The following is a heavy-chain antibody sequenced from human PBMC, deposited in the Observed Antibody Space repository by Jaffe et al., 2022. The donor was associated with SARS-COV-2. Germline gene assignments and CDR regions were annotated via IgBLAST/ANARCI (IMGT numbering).Heavy chain of an antibody. CDR2: IHHSGNS. V-gene: IGHV4-4*02. CDR1: GDSISSSDW. J-gene: IGHJ4*02. Sequence: QVQLQESGPGLVEPSGTLSLTCTVSGDSISSSDWWSWVRQAPGRGLEWIGEIHHSGNSDYNPSLKSRVTMSVDKSKNQFSLKVNSVTAADTAVYYCAREPYDDFGDWGQGTLVIVSS. CDR3: AREPYDDFGD. D-gene: IGHD4-17*01.